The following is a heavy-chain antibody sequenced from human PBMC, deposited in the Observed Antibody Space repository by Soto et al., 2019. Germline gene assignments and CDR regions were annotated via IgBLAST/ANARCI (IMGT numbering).Heavy chain of an antibody. D-gene: IGHD2-2*01. CDR2: INSDGSST. Sequence: EVQLVESGGGLVQPGGSLRLSCAASGFTFSSYWMHWVRQAPGKGLVWVSRINSDGSSTSYADSVKGRFTISRDNAKNTLYLQMKSLRAEDTAVYYLARDPNREIVVVPAAFNRFDPWGQGTMVTVSS. CDR1: GFTFSSYW. J-gene: IGHJ5*02. V-gene: IGHV3-74*01. CDR3: ARDPNREIVVVPAAFNRFDP.